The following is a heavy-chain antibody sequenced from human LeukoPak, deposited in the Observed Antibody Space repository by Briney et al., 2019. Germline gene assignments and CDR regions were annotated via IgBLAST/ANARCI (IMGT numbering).Heavy chain of an antibody. V-gene: IGHV4-59*01. D-gene: IGHD1-26*01. CDR1: GGSISSYY. CDR3: ARSSVVGASNDY. J-gene: IGHJ4*02. Sequence: PSETLSLTCTVSGGSISSYYWSWIRHPPGKGLERVGYVYYSGSTNSNPSLNSRITLSIDTSKNQFSLKLSLVSATATAASFCARSSVVGASNDYWGQGTLATVSS. CDR2: VYYSGST.